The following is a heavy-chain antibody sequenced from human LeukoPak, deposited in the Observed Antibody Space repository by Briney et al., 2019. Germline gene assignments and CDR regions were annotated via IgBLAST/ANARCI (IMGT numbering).Heavy chain of an antibody. CDR1: GFTFGDYA. CDR2: IRSKAYGGIT. D-gene: IGHD2-2*01. CDR3: TRSNCSSTSCYDIDY. V-gene: IGHV3-49*04. Sequence: GGCLRLYCTASGFTFGDYAMSWVRQAPGKGLEWVGFIRSKAYGGITEYAASVKGRFTISRGDSKSIAYLQMNSLKTEDTAMYYCTRSNCSSTSCYDIDYWGQGTLVTVSS. J-gene: IGHJ4*02.